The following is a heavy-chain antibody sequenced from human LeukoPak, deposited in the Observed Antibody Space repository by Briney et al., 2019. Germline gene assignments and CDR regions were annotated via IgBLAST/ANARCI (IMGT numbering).Heavy chain of an antibody. Sequence: GRSLRLSCTESGFSFGGYAMSWVRQAPGKGLEWVSYISSSGSTIYYADSVKGRFTISRDNAKNSLYLQMNSLRAEDTAVYYCAREGIAVAGTQNAFDIWGQGTMVTVSS. CDR2: ISSSGSTI. V-gene: IGHV3-48*03. CDR3: AREGIAVAGTQNAFDI. CDR1: GFSFGGYA. D-gene: IGHD6-19*01. J-gene: IGHJ3*02.